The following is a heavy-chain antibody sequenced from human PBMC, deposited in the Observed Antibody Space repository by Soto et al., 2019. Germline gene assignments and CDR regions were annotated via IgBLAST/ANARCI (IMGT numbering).Heavy chain of an antibody. D-gene: IGHD3-16*01. CDR1: GFTFSSYA. J-gene: IGHJ6*03. Sequence: GGSLRLSCAASGFTFSSYAMSWVRQAPGKGLEWVSSISGSGGSTFYADSVKGRFTISRDNSKNTLYLQMNSLRVEDTAVYYCEKFGRYYYYMDVWGKGTTVTVSS. V-gene: IGHV3-23*01. CDR3: EKFGRYYYYMDV. CDR2: ISGSGGST.